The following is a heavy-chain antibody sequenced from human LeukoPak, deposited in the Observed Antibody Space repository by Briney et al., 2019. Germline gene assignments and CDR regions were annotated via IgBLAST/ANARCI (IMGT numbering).Heavy chain of an antibody. D-gene: IGHD6-19*01. V-gene: IGHV3-21*01. CDR2: ISSSSSYI. Sequence: GGSLRLSCAASGFTFSSYSMNWVRQAPGKGLEWVSSISSSSSYIYYADSVKGRFTISRDNAKNSLHLQMNSLRAGDTAVYYCAREWGIAVIDYWGQGTLVTVSS. CDR1: GFTFSSYS. J-gene: IGHJ4*02. CDR3: AREWGIAVIDY.